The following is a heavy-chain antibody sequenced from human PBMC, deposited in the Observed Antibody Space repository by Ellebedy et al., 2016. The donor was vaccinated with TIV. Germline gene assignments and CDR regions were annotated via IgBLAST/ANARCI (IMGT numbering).Heavy chain of an antibody. V-gene: IGHV3-23*01. CDR1: GFTFSSYW. J-gene: IGHJ3*02. D-gene: IGHD3-10*01. CDR3: ARGSGYEAFHI. CDR2: ISSSGGAT. Sequence: GESLKISCAASGFTFSSYWMSWVRQAPGKGLEWVSTISSSGGATYYADSVKGRFTISRDNSKNTLFLQMNSLRAEDTAVYFCARGSGYEAFHIWGQGTMVTVSS.